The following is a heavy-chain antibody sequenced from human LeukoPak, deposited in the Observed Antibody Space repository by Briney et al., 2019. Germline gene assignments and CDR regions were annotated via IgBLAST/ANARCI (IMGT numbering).Heavy chain of an antibody. D-gene: IGHD3-10*01. Sequence: KPSETLSLTCAVYGGSFSGYYWSWIRQPPGKGLEWIGEINHSRSPNYNPSLKSRVTISIDTSKNQFSLKLSPVTAADTAVYYCARDLSDYYGSGSYRPIDAFDIWGQGTMVTVSS. V-gene: IGHV4-34*01. CDR2: INHSRSP. J-gene: IGHJ3*02. CDR1: GGSFSGYY. CDR3: ARDLSDYYGSGSYRPIDAFDI.